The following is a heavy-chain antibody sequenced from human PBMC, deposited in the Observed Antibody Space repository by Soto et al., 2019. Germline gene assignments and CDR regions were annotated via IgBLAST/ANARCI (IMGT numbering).Heavy chain of an antibody. J-gene: IGHJ4*02. V-gene: IGHV2-5*02. Sequence: QITLKESGPTLVKPTQTLTLTYTFSGFSLRKSGVGVGWIRQPPGKALEWLALIYWDDDKRYRPSLKSRLTITKDTSKNQVVLTMTNMVPVDTATYYCAHLTTGGFYFDYWGQGTLVTVSS. D-gene: IGHD4-17*01. CDR1: GFSLRKSGVG. CDR3: AHLTTGGFYFDY. CDR2: IYWDDDK.